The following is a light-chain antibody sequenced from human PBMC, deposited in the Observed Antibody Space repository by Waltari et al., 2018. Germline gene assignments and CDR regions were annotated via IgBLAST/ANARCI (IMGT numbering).Light chain of an antibody. Sequence: ILLTHSPCTLSLSPGERATLSCRTSQSIGRSLAWYQQKPGQAPRLLIYGASSRATDIPDRFSGCGSGTDFSLTINRLEPEDSALYYCQHYVRLPVTFGQGTKVEIK. J-gene: IGKJ1*01. CDR1: QSIGRS. CDR2: GAS. CDR3: QHYVRLPVT. V-gene: IGKV3-20*01.